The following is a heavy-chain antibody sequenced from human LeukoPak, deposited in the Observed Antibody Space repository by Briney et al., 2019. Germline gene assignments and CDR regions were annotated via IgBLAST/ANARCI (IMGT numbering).Heavy chain of an antibody. Sequence: SETLSLTCTVSGGSISSSSYYWAWIRQPPGKGLEWIGSIYYSGSTYYNPSLKSRVTISVDTSKNQFSLKLSSVTAADTAVYYCARAVVPAATAPFDYWGQGTLVTVSS. CDR2: IYYSGST. D-gene: IGHD2-2*01. CDR1: GGSISSSSYY. J-gene: IGHJ4*02. V-gene: IGHV4-39*07. CDR3: ARAVVPAATAPFDY.